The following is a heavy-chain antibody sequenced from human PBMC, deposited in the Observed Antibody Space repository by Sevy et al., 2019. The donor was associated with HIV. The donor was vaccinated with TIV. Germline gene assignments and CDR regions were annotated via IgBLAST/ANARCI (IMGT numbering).Heavy chain of an antibody. CDR3: TTDREYGDYKGGFDY. CDR2: IRSNRDRGTT. V-gene: IGHV3-15*06. D-gene: IGHD4-17*01. Sequence: GGSLRLSCVATGLTFSNAWMGWVRQAPGKGLEWVGRIRSNRDRGTTSYAAPLKGRATISRDDSKNMLFLQMNIVKNADTAVYYCTTDREYGDYKGGFDYWGQGALVTVSS. CDR1: GLTFSNAW. J-gene: IGHJ4*02.